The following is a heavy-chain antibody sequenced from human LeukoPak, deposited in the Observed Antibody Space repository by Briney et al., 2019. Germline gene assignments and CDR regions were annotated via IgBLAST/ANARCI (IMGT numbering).Heavy chain of an antibody. CDR2: ISYDGSNK. V-gene: IGHV3-30*03. CDR3: ARDPFWFGELPYYFDY. CDR1: GFTFNSYA. D-gene: IGHD3-10*01. J-gene: IGHJ4*02. Sequence: LPGGSLRLSCAASGFTFNSYAIHWVRQAPGKGLEWVAVISYDGSNKYYADSVKGRFTISRDNSKNTLYLQMNSLRAEDTAVYYCARDPFWFGELPYYFDYWGQGTLVTVSS.